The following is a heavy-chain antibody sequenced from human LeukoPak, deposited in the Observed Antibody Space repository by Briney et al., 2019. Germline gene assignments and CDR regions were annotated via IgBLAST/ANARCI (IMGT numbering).Heavy chain of an antibody. CDR1: GFTFGSYW. Sequence: GGSLRLSCAASGFTFGSYWMHWVRHAPGKGLVWVSRINSDGSRTSYADSVKGRFTISRDNAENTLYLQMNSLRVEDTAVYYCARKGMTTGTFDPWGQGTLVTVPS. CDR2: INSDGSRT. CDR3: ARKGMTTGTFDP. J-gene: IGHJ5*02. V-gene: IGHV3-74*01. D-gene: IGHD4-11*01.